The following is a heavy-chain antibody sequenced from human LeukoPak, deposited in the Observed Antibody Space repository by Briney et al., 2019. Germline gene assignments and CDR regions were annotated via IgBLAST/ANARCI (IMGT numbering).Heavy chain of an antibody. CDR3: AKVTWGRKEISGRIGGMVFDY. J-gene: IGHJ4*02. V-gene: IGHV4-34*01. CDR1: GGSFSGYY. D-gene: IGHD3-10*01. CDR2: INHSGST. Sequence: SETLSLTCAVYGGSFSGYYWSWIRQPPGKGLEWIGEINHSGSTNYNPSLKSRVTISVDTSKNQFSLKLSSVTAADTAVYYCAKVTWGRKEISGRIGGMVFDYWGQGTLVTVSS.